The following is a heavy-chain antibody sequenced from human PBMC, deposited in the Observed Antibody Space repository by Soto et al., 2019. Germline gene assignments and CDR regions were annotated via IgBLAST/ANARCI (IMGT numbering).Heavy chain of an antibody. J-gene: IGHJ3*02. V-gene: IGHV3-33*01. CDR1: GFTFSSYG. CDR2: IWYDGSNK. CDR3: ARPLATYYYDSSGYYDAFDI. Sequence: QVQLVESGGGVVQPGRSLRLSCAASGFTFSSYGMHWVRQAPGKGLEWVAVIWYDGSNKYYADSVKGRFTISRDNSKNTLYLQMNSLRAEDTAVYYCARPLATYYYDSSGYYDAFDIWGQGTMVTVSS. D-gene: IGHD3-22*01.